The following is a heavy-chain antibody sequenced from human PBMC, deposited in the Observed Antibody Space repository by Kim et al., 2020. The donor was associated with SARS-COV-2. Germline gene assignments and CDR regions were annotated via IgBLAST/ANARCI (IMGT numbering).Heavy chain of an antibody. CDR2: INTNTGNP. V-gene: IGHV7-4-1*02. D-gene: IGHD6-13*01. Sequence: ASVKVSCKASGYTFTSYAMNWVRQAPGQGLEWMGWINTNTGNPTYAQGFTGRFVFSLDTSVSTAYLQISSLKAEDTAVYYCARVTGPIYSSSWYGIWDYWGQGTLVTVSS. J-gene: IGHJ4*02. CDR1: GYTFTSYA. CDR3: ARVTGPIYSSSWYGIWDY.